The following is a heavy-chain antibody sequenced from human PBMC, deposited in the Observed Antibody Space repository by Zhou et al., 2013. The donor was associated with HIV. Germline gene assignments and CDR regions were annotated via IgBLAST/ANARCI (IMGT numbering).Heavy chain of an antibody. CDR2: IIPIFGTA. J-gene: IGHJ6*02. CDR1: GGTFSSYA. V-gene: IGHV1-69*13. D-gene: IGHD4-17*01. CDR3: AREKYGDYGDYYYYYGMDV. Sequence: QVQLVQSGAEVKKPGSSVKVSCKASGGTFSSYAISWVRQAPGQGLEWMGRIIPIFGTANYAQKFQGRVTITADESTSTAYMELSSLRSEDTAVYYCAREKYGDYGDYYYYYGMDVWGQGDHGHRLL.